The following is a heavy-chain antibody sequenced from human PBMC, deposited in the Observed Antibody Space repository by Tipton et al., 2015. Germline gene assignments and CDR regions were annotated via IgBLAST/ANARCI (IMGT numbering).Heavy chain of an antibody. V-gene: IGHV3-11*04. CDR3: ARDPPLTTVTTGDDASDI. Sequence: GSLRLSCAASGFSLSDYYMSWIRQTPGKGLESVSYISGSGSDINYADSVKGRFTISRDNARNTLNLQMNSLRGEDTAVYYCARDPPLTTVTTGDDASDIWGQGTMVTVSS. CDR1: GFSLSDYY. CDR2: ISGSGSDI. D-gene: IGHD4-17*01. J-gene: IGHJ3*02.